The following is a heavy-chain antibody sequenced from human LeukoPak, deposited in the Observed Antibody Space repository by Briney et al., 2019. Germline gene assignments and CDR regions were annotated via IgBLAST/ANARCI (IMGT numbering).Heavy chain of an antibody. V-gene: IGHV3-53*01. D-gene: IGHD6-13*01. CDR2: VYSGGST. CDR3: ARGLPGIAAAGLIDY. Sequence: GGSLRLSCAASGFTVSSNYMSWVRQAPGKGLEWVSVVYSGGSTYYADSVKGRFTISRDNSKNTLYLQMNSLRAEDTAVYYCARGLPGIAAAGLIDYWGQGTLVTVSS. CDR1: GFTVSSNY. J-gene: IGHJ4*02.